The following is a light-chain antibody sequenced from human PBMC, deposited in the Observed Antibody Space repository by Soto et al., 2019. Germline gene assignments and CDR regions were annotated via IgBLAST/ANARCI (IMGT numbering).Light chain of an antibody. Sequence: EIVLTQSPGTLSLSPGEGSTLSCRASQTISNNYIAWYQHKTGQAPRLLIYAASTRATGILDRFSGSGSGADFTLTVNRLEPEDFAVSYCQQYGTSPRTFGQGTKVEI. V-gene: IGKV3-20*01. CDR3: QQYGTSPRT. CDR1: QTISNNY. J-gene: IGKJ1*01. CDR2: AAS.